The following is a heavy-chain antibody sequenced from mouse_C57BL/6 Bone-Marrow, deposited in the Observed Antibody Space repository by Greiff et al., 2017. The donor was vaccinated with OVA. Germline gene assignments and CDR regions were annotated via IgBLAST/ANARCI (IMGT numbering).Heavy chain of an antibody. Sequence: VQLQQPGAELVKPGASVKLSCKASGYTFTSYWMHWVKQRPGRGLEWIGRIDPSSGGTKYNEKFKSKATLTVDKPSSTAYVQLSSLTSEDSAVYYCEIIATVVAHVDYWGQGTTLTVSS. CDR1: GYTFTSYW. J-gene: IGHJ2*01. D-gene: IGHD1-1*01. CDR2: IDPSSGGT. CDR3: EIIATVVAHVDY. V-gene: IGHV1-72*01.